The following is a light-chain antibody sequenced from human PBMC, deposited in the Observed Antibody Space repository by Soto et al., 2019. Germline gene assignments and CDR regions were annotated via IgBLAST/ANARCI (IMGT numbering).Light chain of an antibody. Sequence: QSVLTQPPSASGTPGQRVTISCSGSSFTIAGNTVNWFQQLPGTAPKLLIYSDNHRPSGVPDRFSGSKSGTSASLAISGLQSEDEADYYCATWADSLKTYVFRAGTKLTVL. V-gene: IGLV1-44*01. CDR2: SDN. CDR3: ATWADSLKTYV. J-gene: IGLJ1*01. CDR1: SFTIAGNT.